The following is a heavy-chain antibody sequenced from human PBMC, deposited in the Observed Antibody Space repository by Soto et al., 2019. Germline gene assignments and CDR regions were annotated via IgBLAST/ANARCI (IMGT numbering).Heavy chain of an antibody. J-gene: IGHJ5*02. D-gene: IGHD1-7*01. V-gene: IGHV4-30-4*01. CDR2: IYYSGST. CDR1: GGSISSGDYY. Sequence: PSETLSLTCTVSGGSISSGDYYWSWIRQPPGKGLEWIGYIYYSGSTYYNPSLKSRVTISVDTSKNQFSLKLSSATAADTAVYYCARVELELHGSPYNWFDPWGQGTPVTVSS. CDR3: ARVELELHGSPYNWFDP.